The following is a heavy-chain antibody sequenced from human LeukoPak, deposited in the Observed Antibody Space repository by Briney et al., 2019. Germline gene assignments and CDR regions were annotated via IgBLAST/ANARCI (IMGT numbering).Heavy chain of an antibody. Sequence: PGGSLRLSCAASGFTVSSNYMSWVRQAPGKGLEWVSVIYSGGSTYYADYVKCRSTIARDNSKNTLYLQMNSLRAEDTAVYYCARDLSSGWDAFDIWGQGTMVTVSS. J-gene: IGHJ3*02. D-gene: IGHD6-19*01. CDR2: IYSGGST. CDR1: GFTVSSNY. CDR3: ARDLSSGWDAFDI. V-gene: IGHV3-53*01.